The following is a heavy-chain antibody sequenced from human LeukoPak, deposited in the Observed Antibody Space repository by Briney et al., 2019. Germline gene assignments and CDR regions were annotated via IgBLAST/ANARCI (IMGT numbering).Heavy chain of an antibody. CDR2: IYHSGST. D-gene: IGHD3-10*01. Sequence: PSETLSLTCAVSGYSISSGYYWGWIRQPPGKGLEWIGRIYHSGSTYYNPSLKSRVTISVDTSKNQFSLKLSSVTAADTAVYYCARLWFGTYYYYYMDVWGKGTTVTVSS. V-gene: IGHV4-38-2*01. CDR1: GYSISSGYY. J-gene: IGHJ6*03. CDR3: ARLWFGTYYYYYMDV.